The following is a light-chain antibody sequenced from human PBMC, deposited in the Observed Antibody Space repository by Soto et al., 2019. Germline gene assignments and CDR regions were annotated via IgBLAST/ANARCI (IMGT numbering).Light chain of an antibody. CDR2: AAS. CDR3: QHYNSYSEA. CDR1: QGISSW. V-gene: IGKV1D-16*01. J-gene: IGKJ1*01. Sequence: DIQMSQSPSSVSASVGERVRVPCRASQGISSWLAWYQQEPGKAPKLLIYAASSLQIGVPSRFSGSGSGTEFTLTISSLQPDDFATYYCQHYNSYSEAFGQGTTVDIK.